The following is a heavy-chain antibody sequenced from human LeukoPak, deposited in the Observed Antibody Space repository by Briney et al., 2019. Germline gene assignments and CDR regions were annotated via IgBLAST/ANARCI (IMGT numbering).Heavy chain of an antibody. J-gene: IGHJ4*02. CDR1: GGSFSDYH. CDR2: VNHSGTS. V-gene: IGHV4-34*01. D-gene: IGHD1-26*01. CDR3: ARRPPNSGSYGGPSGLDS. Sequence: PSETLSLTCAVYGGSFSDYHWSWIRQSPGKGLEWIGEVNHSGTSKYIPSLKSRVTISADTSKNQFSLKLASLTAADTAVYYCARRPPNSGSYGGPSGLDSWGQGTRVTVSS.